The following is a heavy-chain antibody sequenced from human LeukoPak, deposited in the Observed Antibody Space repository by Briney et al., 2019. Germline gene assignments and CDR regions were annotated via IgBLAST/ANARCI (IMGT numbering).Heavy chain of an antibody. Sequence: GGSLRLSCAASGFTFSNYDMHWVRQATGKGLEWVSGINTAGDAYYPGSVKSRFIISRENGNNSLYLQMNSLGAGDTAVYYCVRGGSGWYYLDYWGQGTLVTVSS. CDR3: VRGGSGWYYLDY. D-gene: IGHD6-19*01. CDR2: INTAGDA. CDR1: GFTFSNYD. J-gene: IGHJ4*02. V-gene: IGHV3-13*04.